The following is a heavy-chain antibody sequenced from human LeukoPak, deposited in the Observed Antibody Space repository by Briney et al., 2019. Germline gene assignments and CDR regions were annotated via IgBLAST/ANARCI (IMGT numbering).Heavy chain of an antibody. CDR2: IKQDGSEK. D-gene: IGHD4-17*01. Sequence: PGGSLRLSCAASGFTFSSYAMSWVRQAPGKGLEWVANIKQDGSEKYYVDSVKGRFTISRDNAKNSLYLQMNSLRAEDTAVYYCARDHYGDYVYYYYGMDVWGQGTTVTVSS. CDR1: GFTFSSYA. V-gene: IGHV3-7*01. CDR3: ARDHYGDYVYYYYGMDV. J-gene: IGHJ6*02.